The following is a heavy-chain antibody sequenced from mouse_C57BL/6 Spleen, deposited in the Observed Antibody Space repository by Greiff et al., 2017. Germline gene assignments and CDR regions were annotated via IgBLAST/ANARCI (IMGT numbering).Heavy chain of an antibody. J-gene: IGHJ3*01. V-gene: IGHV1-26*01. CDR2: ITPHSGGT. Sequence: VQLQQSGPELVKPGASVKISCKASGYTFTDYYMNWVKQSHGKSLEWIGDITPHSGGTSYNQTFKGKATLSVDKSSSTAYMELRSLKSEDSAVYYCARKGWLLPAFGLDYWGQGTLVTVSA. CDR1: GYTFTDYY. CDR3: ARKGWLLPAFGLDY. D-gene: IGHD2-3*01.